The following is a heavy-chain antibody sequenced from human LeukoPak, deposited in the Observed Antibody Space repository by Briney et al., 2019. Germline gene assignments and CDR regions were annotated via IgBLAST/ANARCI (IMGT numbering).Heavy chain of an antibody. Sequence: KSGTSLRLSCAASGFTFSNYSMNWVRQAPGKGLEWVSSISRSSSFIYYAGSVKGRFTISRDNAKNSLYLQMNSLRVEDTAVYYCARVSLCNSTSCYFDYWGQGTLATVSS. J-gene: IGHJ4*02. CDR3: ARVSLCNSTSCYFDY. V-gene: IGHV3-21*01. D-gene: IGHD2-2*01. CDR1: GFTFSNYS. CDR2: ISRSSSFI.